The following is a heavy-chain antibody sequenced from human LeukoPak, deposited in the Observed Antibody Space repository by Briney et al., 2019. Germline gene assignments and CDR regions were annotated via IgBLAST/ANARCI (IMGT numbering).Heavy chain of an antibody. J-gene: IGHJ4*02. CDR1: GYTFTGYY. CDR2: INPNSGGT. V-gene: IGHV1-2*02. CDR3: ARTGEFYDILTGLDY. Sequence: ASVKVSCKASGYTFTGYYMHWVRQAPGQGLEWMGWINPNSGGTNYAQKFQGRVTMTRDTSISTAYMELSRLRSDDTSVYYCARTGEFYDILTGLDYWGQGTLVTDSS. D-gene: IGHD3-9*01.